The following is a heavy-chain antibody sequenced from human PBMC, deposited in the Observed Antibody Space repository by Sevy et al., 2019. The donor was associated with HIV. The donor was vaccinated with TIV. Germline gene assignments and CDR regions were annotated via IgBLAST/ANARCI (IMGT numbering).Heavy chain of an antibody. CDR1: GFTFNGYG. CDR3: AKGLHYGTGSYYGGTDY. J-gene: IGHJ4*02. Sequence: GGSLRLSCAASGFTFNGYGMHWVRQAPGKGLEWVAVILYDGSNDYYADSVKGRFTISRENSKNTMYLQMNRLRTEDSAVYYCAKGLHYGTGSYYGGTDYWGQGTLVTVSS. D-gene: IGHD3-10*01. V-gene: IGHV3-30*18. CDR2: ILYDGSND.